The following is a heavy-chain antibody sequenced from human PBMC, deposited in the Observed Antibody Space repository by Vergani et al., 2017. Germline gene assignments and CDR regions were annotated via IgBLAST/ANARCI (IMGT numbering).Heavy chain of an antibody. V-gene: IGHV2-5*02. CDR2: IYWDDDK. CDR1: GFSLSTSGVG. J-gene: IGHJ2*01. D-gene: IGHD3-3*01. Sequence: QITLKESGPTLVKPTQTLTLTCTFSGFSLSTSGVGVGWIRQPPGKALEWLALIYWDDDKRYSPSLKRRLTITKDTSKNQVVLTMTNMDPVDTATYYCARILYYDFWSGYLLYWYFDLWGRGTLVTVSS. CDR3: ARILYYDFWSGYLLYWYFDL.